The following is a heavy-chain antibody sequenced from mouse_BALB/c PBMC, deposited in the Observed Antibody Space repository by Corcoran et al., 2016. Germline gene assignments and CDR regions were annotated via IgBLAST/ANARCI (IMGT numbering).Heavy chain of an antibody. CDR2: INTYTGEP. J-gene: IGHJ4*01. V-gene: IGHV9-3-1*01. CDR3: ARIYYYGRGAMDY. D-gene: IGHD1-1*01. CDR1: GYTFTNYG. Sequence: QIQLVQSGPELKKPGETVKISCKASGYTFTNYGMNWVKQAPGKGLKWMGWINTYTGEPTYADDFKGRFAFSLETSASTAYLQINNLKNEDTATYFCARIYYYGRGAMDYWGQGTSVTVSS.